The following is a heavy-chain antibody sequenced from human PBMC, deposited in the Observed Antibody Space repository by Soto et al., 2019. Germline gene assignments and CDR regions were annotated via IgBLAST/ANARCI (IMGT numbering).Heavy chain of an antibody. J-gene: IGHJ4*02. CDR3: EKGICNNGVCYANFDY. CDR1: GDSVSSTSAA. CDR2: TYYRSKWYN. D-gene: IGHD2-8*01. Sequence: SQTLSLTCAISGDSVSSTSAAWNWIRQSPSRGLEWLGRTYYRSKWYNDYAVSVKSRITINPDTSKNQFSLQLNSVTPEDSAVYYWEKGICNNGVCYANFDYRGRGTRVTVSS. V-gene: IGHV6-1*01.